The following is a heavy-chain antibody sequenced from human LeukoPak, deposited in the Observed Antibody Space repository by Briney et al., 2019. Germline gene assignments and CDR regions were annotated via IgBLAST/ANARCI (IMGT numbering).Heavy chain of an antibody. CDR1: GGSISSGNYY. CDR2: IYYSGSS. Sequence: PSETLSLTCTVSGGSISSGNYYWSWIRQPPGKGLEWIGYIYYSGSSHYNPSLKSRVTISLDTSKNLFSLRLNSMTAADTAVYYCARERVVSVAGTRARWFDPWGQGTLVTVSS. V-gene: IGHV4-61*03. D-gene: IGHD6-19*01. CDR3: ARERVVSVAGTRARWFDP. J-gene: IGHJ5*02.